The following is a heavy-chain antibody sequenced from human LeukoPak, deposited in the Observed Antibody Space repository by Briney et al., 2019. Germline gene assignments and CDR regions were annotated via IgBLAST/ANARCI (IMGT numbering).Heavy chain of an antibody. V-gene: IGHV4-59*01. J-gene: IGHJ4*02. Sequence: SETLSLTCTVSGGSISSYYWSWIRQPPGKGLEWIGYIYYSGSTNYNPSLKGRVTISVDTSKNQFSLKLSSVTAADTAVYYCARNRGYSYGYYFDYWGQGTLVTVSS. D-gene: IGHD5-18*01. CDR2: IYYSGST. CDR1: GGSISSYY. CDR3: ARNRGYSYGYYFDY.